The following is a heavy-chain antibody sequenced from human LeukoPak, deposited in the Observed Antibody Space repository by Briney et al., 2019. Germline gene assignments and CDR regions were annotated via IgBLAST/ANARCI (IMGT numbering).Heavy chain of an antibody. Sequence: PGGSLRLSCAASGFSVRITYMTWVRQAPGKGPEWVSVIYGGDNTDYADSVKGRFTISRDNSDNTVDLQMDSLRAEDTAVYYCASFSRVVDAFDIWGQGTMVTVSS. J-gene: IGHJ3*02. CDR3: ASFSRVVDAFDI. CDR1: GFSVRITY. V-gene: IGHV3-53*01. CDR2: IYGGDNT.